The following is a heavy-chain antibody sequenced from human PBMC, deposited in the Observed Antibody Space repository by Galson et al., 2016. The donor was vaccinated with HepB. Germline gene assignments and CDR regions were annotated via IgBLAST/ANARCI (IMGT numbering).Heavy chain of an antibody. V-gene: IGHV3-30*03. J-gene: IGHJ6*04. CDR1: GFTFSSYG. CDR3: ATGKTYSSSWYRGKDYYYGMDV. CDR2: ISYDGSNK. D-gene: IGHD6-13*01. Sequence: SLRLSCAASGFTFSSYGMHWVRQAPGKGLEWVAVISYDGSNKYYADSVKGRFTISRDNSKNTLYLQMNSLRAEDTAVYYCATGKTYSSSWYRGKDYYYGMDVWGKGTTVTVSS.